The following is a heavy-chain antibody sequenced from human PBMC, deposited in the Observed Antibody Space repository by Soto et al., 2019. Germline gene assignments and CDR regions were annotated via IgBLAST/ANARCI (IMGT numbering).Heavy chain of an antibody. Sequence: EVQLVESGGGLVQPGGSLRLSCAASGFSFSSQWMHWVRHAPGKGLVWVSRINTDGSSTSHADFVKGRFTISRDNAKNTLYLQMNSLRTEDTAVYYCAREDFGVFSVAYFDYWGQGTLVTVSS. CDR1: GFSFSSQW. J-gene: IGHJ4*02. CDR3: AREDFGVFSVAYFDY. V-gene: IGHV3-74*01. D-gene: IGHD3-3*01. CDR2: INTDGSST.